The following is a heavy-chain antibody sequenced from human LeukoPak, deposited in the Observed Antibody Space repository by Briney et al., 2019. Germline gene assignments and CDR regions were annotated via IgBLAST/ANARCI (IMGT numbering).Heavy chain of an antibody. CDR1: GFTFSSYW. J-gene: IGHJ3*02. CDR3: ARVLLGTWGAFDI. V-gene: IGHV3-74*01. Sequence: GGSLRLSCAASGFTFSSYWMHWVRQAPGKGLVWVSRINSDGGSTSYADSVKGRFTISRDNAKNTLYLQMNSLRAEDTAVYYCARVLLGTWGAFDIWGQGTMVTVSS. D-gene: IGHD7-27*01. CDR2: INSDGGST.